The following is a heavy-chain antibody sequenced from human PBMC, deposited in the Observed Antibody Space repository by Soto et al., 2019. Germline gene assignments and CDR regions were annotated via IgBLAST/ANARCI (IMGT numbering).Heavy chain of an antibody. V-gene: IGHV4-34*01. CDR3: ARVERGTTTTVVVAFDI. CDR1: GGSVNSGNYY. D-gene: IGHD4-4*01. J-gene: IGHJ3*02. CDR2: MSHSGGT. Sequence: QVQLQQWGAGLLKPSETLSLTCAVFGGSVNSGNYYWSWIRQPPGKGLEWIGEMSHSGGTNFNPSLKSRVTISVDTSKNQFSLKMSSVTAADTALYYCARVERGTTTTVVVAFDIWGPGTMVTVSS.